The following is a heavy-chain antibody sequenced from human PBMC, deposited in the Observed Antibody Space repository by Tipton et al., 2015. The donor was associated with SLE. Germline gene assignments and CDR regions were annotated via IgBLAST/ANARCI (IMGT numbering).Heavy chain of an antibody. CDR2: IDYSGST. J-gene: IGHJ4*02. V-gene: IGHV4-38-2*02. Sequence: TLSLTCAVSGYSISSADYWGWIRRPPGKGLEWIGSIDYSGSTYYRSFLKSRVTMSLDPSKNEISLRLTSVTAADTAIYYCARDRMETSTGHYFDYWGRGTLVTVSS. CDR3: ARDRMETSTGHYFDY. CDR1: GYSISSADY. D-gene: IGHD5/OR15-5a*01.